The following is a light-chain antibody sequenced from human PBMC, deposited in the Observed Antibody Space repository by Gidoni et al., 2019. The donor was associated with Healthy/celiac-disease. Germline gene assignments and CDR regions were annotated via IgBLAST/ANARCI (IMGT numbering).Light chain of an antibody. Sequence: DIQMTQSPSSLSASVGDRVTITCRASQRISSYLNWYQQKPGKAPKLLIYAASSLQSGVPSRFSGSGSGTDFTLTIISLQPADFATYYCQQSYSTLWTFGQGTRVEIK. V-gene: IGKV1-39*01. CDR1: QRISSY. CDR2: AAS. CDR3: QQSYSTLWT. J-gene: IGKJ1*01.